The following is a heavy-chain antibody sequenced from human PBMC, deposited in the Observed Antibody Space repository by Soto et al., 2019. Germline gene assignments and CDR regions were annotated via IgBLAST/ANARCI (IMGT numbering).Heavy chain of an antibody. CDR3: ARDQTKWLEDASDF. V-gene: IGHV1-18*01. J-gene: IGHJ3*01. CDR2: ISPSNGDT. D-gene: IGHD5-12*01. Sequence: QVQLVQSGPEVKKPGASVKVSCKGSGYTFIHHGISWVRQAPGQGLEWLGWISPSNGDTKYAQKFQGRVTMTTETSTNTAYMELRSLRSGDTALYYCARDQTKWLEDASDFWGQGTLVTVSS. CDR1: GYTFIHHG.